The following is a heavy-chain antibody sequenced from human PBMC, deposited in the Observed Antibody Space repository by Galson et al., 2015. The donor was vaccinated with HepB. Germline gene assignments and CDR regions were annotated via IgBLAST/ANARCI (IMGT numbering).Heavy chain of an antibody. V-gene: IGHV3-30*03. CDR2: ISFDGSNK. Sequence: SLRLSCAASGFTFSSYGMNWVRQAPGKGLEWVAVISFDGSNKYYADSVKGRFTTPRDNSKNTQYLQMNSMRADDTAVYYCATAADYGDYEGGNYCDYWGQGTLVTVSS. J-gene: IGHJ4*02. D-gene: IGHD4-17*01. CDR3: ATAADYGDYEGGNYCDY. CDR1: GFTFSSYG.